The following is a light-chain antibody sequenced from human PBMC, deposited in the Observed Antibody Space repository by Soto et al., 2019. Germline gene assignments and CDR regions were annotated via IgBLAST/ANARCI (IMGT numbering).Light chain of an antibody. CDR1: QSISRY. CDR2: AAS. J-gene: IGKJ3*01. Sequence: DIQMTQSPSALSASVGDRVTITCRASQSISRYLNWYQQKPGKAPEPLIYAASSLQSGVPSRFSGSGSGTDFTLTISNLQPEDFATYFCQQTYSTLFPVGPGTKVELK. V-gene: IGKV1-39*01. CDR3: QQTYSTLFP.